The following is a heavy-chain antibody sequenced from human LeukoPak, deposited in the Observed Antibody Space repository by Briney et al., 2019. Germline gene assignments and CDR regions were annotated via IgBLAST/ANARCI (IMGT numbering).Heavy chain of an antibody. Sequence: PGGSLRLSCAASGFTFSSYWMSWVRQAPGKGLEWVANIKQDGREKYYVDSVKGRFTISRDNAKNSLYLQLHSLRAEDTAVYYCARDSYSGYDGLDYWGQGTLVPVSS. CDR1: GFTFSSYW. J-gene: IGHJ4*02. V-gene: IGHV3-7*01. D-gene: IGHD5-12*01. CDR3: ARDSYSGYDGLDY. CDR2: IKQDGREK.